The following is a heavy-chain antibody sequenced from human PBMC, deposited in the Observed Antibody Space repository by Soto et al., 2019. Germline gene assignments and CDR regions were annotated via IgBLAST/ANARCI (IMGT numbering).Heavy chain of an antibody. J-gene: IGHJ6*02. V-gene: IGHV1-69*12. CDR3: AREGIVLVPASVNSDYYYYAMDV. D-gene: IGHD2-2*01. CDR1: GDTFSTYT. Sequence: QVQLVQSGAEVKKPGSSVKVSCKASGDTFSTYTITWMRQAPGQGLEWMGGIIPRSATSNYAQKFQGRVTITADEANNTANMELSSLRSEDTAVYYCAREGIVLVPASVNSDYYYYAMDVWGQGTTVTVSS. CDR2: IIPRSATS.